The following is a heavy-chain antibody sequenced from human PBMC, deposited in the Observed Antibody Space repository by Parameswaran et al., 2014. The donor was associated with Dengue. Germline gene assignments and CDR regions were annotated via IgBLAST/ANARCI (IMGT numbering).Heavy chain of an antibody. CDR3: ARGLWGGNIIDY. CDR2: INPSGGST. V-gene: IGHV1-46*01. D-gene: IGHD4-23*01. Sequence: WVRQAPGQGLEWMGIINPSGGSTSYAQKFQGRVTMTRDTSTSTVYMELSSLRSEDTAVYYCARGLWGGNIIDYWGQGTLVTVSS. J-gene: IGHJ4*02.